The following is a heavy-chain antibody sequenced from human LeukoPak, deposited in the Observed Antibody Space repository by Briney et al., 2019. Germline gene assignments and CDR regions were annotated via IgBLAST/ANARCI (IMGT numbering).Heavy chain of an antibody. CDR1: GFTFSSYS. Sequence: GESLRLSCAASGFTFSSYSMNWVRQAPGKGLEWVVNIKQDGSEKYYVDSVKGRFTISRDNAKNSLYLQMNSLRAEDTAVYYCARDLAWYDSSGTWGQGTLVTVSS. V-gene: IGHV3-7*01. J-gene: IGHJ4*02. D-gene: IGHD3-22*01. CDR2: IKQDGSEK. CDR3: ARDLAWYDSSGT.